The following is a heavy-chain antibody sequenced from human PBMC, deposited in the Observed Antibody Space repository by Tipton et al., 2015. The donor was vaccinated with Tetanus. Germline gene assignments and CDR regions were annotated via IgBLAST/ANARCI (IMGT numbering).Heavy chain of an antibody. CDR3: ARAANNSRRRGYDV. J-gene: IGHJ3*01. Sequence: GLVKPSETPSLTCTVSGDSIGRSYWSWIRQSPGKGLEWIGYIYIPEGTIYNPSLQSRVIISVDTSKSQVSLRLTSVTAADTAIYYCARAANNSRRRGYDVWGQGTKVIVSS. CDR1: GDSIGRSY. CDR2: IYIPEGT. V-gene: IGHV4-59*01. D-gene: IGHD2/OR15-2a*01.